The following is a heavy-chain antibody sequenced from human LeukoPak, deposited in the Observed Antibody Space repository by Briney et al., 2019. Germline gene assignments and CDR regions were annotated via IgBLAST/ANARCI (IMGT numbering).Heavy chain of an antibody. D-gene: IGHD2-2*01. V-gene: IGHV4-4*07. J-gene: IGHJ4*02. CDR1: GGSISSYY. Sequence: SETLSLTCTVSGGSISSYYWSWIRQPAGKGQEWIGRIYSSGSTNYNPSLKSRVTMSGDTSKNQISLKLSSVTAADTAVYYCARGGISTSLDYWGQGTLVTVSS. CDR3: ARGGISTSLDY. CDR2: IYSSGST.